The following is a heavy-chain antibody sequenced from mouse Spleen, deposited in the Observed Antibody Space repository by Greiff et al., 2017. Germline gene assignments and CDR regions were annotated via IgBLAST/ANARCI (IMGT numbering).Heavy chain of an antibody. D-gene: IGHD2-4*01. Sequence: QVQLQQSGAELARPGASVKMSCKASGYTFTSYTMHWVKQRPGQGLEWIGYINPSSGYTKYNQKFKDKATLTADKSSSTAYMQLSSLTSEDSAVYYCARHYDYDGYYAMDYWGQGTSVTVSS. CDR2: INPSSGYT. V-gene: IGHV1-4*01. J-gene: IGHJ4*01. CDR1: GYTFTSYT. CDR3: ARHYDYDGYYAMDY.